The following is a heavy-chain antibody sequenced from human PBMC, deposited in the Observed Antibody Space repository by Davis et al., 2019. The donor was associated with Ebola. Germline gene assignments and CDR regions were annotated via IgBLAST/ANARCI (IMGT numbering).Heavy chain of an antibody. CDR1: GGSFSSYY. V-gene: IGHV4-34*01. Sequence: SETLSLTCAVYGGSFSSYYWGWIRQPPGKGLEWIGSIYYSGSTDYNPSLQSRVTISVDTSKNQFSLKLSSVTAADTAVYYCARAQRYSSSSRFNYWGQGTLVTVSS. D-gene: IGHD6-6*01. CDR3: ARAQRYSSSSRFNY. CDR2: IYYSGST. J-gene: IGHJ4*02.